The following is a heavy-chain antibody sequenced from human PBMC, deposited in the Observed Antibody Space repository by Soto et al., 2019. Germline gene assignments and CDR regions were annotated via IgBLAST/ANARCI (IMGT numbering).Heavy chain of an antibody. CDR2: ISSGGST. Sequence: LRLSCAASGFTFTSYAMGWVRQAPGKGLEWVSVISSGGSTYYADSVRGRFTIPRDNSKDTLSLQMNSLRAEDTAVYYCAKRRGAGGHFDYWGQGALVTVSS. D-gene: IGHD2-15*01. J-gene: IGHJ4*02. CDR1: GFTFTSYA. CDR3: AKRRGAGGHFDY. V-gene: IGHV3-23*01.